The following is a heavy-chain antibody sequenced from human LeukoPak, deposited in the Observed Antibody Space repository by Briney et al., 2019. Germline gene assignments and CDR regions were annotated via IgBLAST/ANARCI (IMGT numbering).Heavy chain of an antibody. D-gene: IGHD3-16*01. V-gene: IGHV3-48*02. J-gene: IGHJ4*02. Sequence: GGSLRLSCAASGFTFSSYILNWVRQAPGKGLECISFISSSSSTIYYADSVKGRFTISRDNAKNSLYLQMNSLRDEDTAVYYCATEGGLLWGQGTLVTVSA. CDR1: GFTFSSYI. CDR3: ATEGGLL. CDR2: ISSSSSTI.